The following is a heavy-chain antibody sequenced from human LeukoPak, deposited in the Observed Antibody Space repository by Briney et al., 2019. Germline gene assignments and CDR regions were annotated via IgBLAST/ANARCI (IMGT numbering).Heavy chain of an antibody. D-gene: IGHD6-19*01. Sequence: PSETLSLTCTVSGGSISSYYWSWIRQPAPKGLEWIGRSYTSESTNYNPSLKLQVTISVDKSKNQFSLKLSSVPAGDTAVYSCARESSGMAVAAARGGARFDYWGQGTLVTVSS. J-gene: IGHJ4*02. CDR2: SYTSEST. CDR3: ARESSGMAVAAARGGARFDY. CDR1: GGSISSYY. V-gene: IGHV4-4*07.